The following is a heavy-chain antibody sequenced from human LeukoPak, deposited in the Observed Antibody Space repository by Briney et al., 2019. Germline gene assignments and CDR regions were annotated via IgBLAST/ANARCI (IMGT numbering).Heavy chain of an antibody. CDR1: GGSISSGGYS. V-gene: IGHV4-30-2*01. Sequence: SQTLSLTCAVSGGSISSGGYSWSWIRQPPGTSLEWIGYIYHSGSTYYNPSLKSRVTISVDRSKNQFSLKLSSVTAADTAVYYCARITSEYSSSWYVGGYYYGMDVWGQGTTVTVSS. CDR3: ARITSEYSSSWYVGGYYYGMDV. CDR2: IYHSGST. J-gene: IGHJ6*02. D-gene: IGHD6-13*01.